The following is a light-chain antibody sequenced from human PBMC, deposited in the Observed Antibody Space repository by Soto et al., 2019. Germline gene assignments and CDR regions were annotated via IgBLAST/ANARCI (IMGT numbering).Light chain of an antibody. CDR1: QRVTSRY. CDR3: QQYGSSPGT. Sequence: EIVLTQSPGTLSLSPGERATLSCRASQRVTSRYLAWYQQKPGQAPRLLIFGASIRDTGVPDRFSGSGSGTDFTLTISRLEAEDSAVYYCQQYGSSPGTFGQGTKVEI. J-gene: IGKJ1*01. CDR2: GAS. V-gene: IGKV3-20*01.